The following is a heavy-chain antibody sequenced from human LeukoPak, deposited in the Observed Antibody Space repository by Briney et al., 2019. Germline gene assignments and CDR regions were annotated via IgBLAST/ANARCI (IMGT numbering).Heavy chain of an antibody. V-gene: IGHV1-8*01. CDR2: VNPNSGKI. J-gene: IGHJ5*02. D-gene: IGHD6-13*01. CDR1: GYTFTNYD. CDR3: ARHLGYSSSWANWFDP. Sequence: ASVKVSCKASGYTFTNYDLHWVRQASGQGLEWMAWVNPNSGKIVYGEKFQGRVTVTWDTSISAAYLDLDRLSSEDTAVYYCARHLGYSSSWANWFDPWGQGTLVTVSS.